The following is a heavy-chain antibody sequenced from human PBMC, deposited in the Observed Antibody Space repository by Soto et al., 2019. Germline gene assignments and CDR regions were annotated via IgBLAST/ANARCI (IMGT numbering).Heavy chain of an antibody. V-gene: IGHV3-30*07. CDR1: GFTFSSYA. J-gene: IGHJ4*02. D-gene: IGHD6-19*01. CDR2: IWYDGSNK. Sequence: GGSLRLSCAASGFTFSSYAMHWVRQAPGKGLEWVAVIWYDGSNKYYADSVKGRFTISRDNSKNTLYLQMNRLRAEDTAVYYCAKDPRIGIAVAGVFDYWGQGTLVTVSS. CDR3: AKDPRIGIAVAGVFDY.